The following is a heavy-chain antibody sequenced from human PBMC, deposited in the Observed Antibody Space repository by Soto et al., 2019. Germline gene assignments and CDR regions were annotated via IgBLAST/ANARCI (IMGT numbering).Heavy chain of an antibody. D-gene: IGHD3-3*01. V-gene: IGHV4-31*03. J-gene: IGHJ4*02. Sequence: PSETLSLTCTASGGSIRSGGYYWICIRQHPGKGPEWIGYIYYSGSTYYNPSLKSRVSISVDTSKNQFSLKLSSVTAADTAVYYCARDDGFTHYWGQGTLVTVSS. CDR3: ARDDGFTHY. CDR2: IYYSGST. CDR1: GGSIRSGGYY.